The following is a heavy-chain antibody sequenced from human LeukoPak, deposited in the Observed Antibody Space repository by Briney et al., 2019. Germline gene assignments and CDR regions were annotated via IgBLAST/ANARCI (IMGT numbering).Heavy chain of an antibody. V-gene: IGHV1-69*01. D-gene: IGHD4-17*01. CDR2: IIPIFGTA. CDR3: ASGWDTVTTFGVY. Sequence: SVKVSCKASGGTFSSYAISWVRQAPGRGLEWMGGIIPIFGTANYAQKFQGRVTITADESTSTAYMELSSLRSEDTAVYYCASGWDTVTTFGVYWGQGTLVTVSS. J-gene: IGHJ4*02. CDR1: GGTFSSYA.